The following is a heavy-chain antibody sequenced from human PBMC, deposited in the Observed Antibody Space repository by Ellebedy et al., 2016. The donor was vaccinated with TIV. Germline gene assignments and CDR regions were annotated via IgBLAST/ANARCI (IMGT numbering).Heavy chain of an antibody. CDR1: GASISSFSDF. CDR2: LYYRGSA. Sequence: MPSETLSLTCTVSGASISSFSDFWGWIRQPPGKGLEWIGSLYYRGSAYYNPSLKSRVTISVDRSKNQFSLNVTSVTAADTAVYYCARGGAAGSSDYYYGMDVWGQGTTVTVSS. V-gene: IGHV4-39*01. D-gene: IGHD6-13*01. J-gene: IGHJ6*02. CDR3: ARGGAAGSSDYYYGMDV.